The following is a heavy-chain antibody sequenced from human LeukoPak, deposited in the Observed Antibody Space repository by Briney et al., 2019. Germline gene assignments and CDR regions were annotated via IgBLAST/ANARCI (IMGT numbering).Heavy chain of an antibody. D-gene: IGHD3-10*01. V-gene: IGHV3-53*01. CDR3: AREYGSGTGYYYYYMDV. J-gene: IGHJ6*03. CDR1: AFTFSNYP. Sequence: GGSLRLSCAASAFTFSNYPMSWVRQAPGKGLEWVSVIYSDDKTYYADSVKGRFTISRDNSKNTLYLQMTSLRAEDTAVYYCAREYGSGTGYYYYYMDVWGKGTTVTISS. CDR2: IYSDDKT.